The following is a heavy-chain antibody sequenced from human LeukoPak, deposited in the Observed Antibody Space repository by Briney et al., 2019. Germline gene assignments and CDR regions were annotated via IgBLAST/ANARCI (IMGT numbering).Heavy chain of an antibody. V-gene: IGHV3-73*01. Sequence: GGSMRLSCAASGFTFSGSAMHWARQASGKGLEWVGRVRSKATSYATAYAASVKGRFTISRGDSKNTAYLQMNSLKTEDTAVYYCTTYCSGGSCYSYDAFDIWGQGTMVTVSS. D-gene: IGHD2-15*01. CDR2: VRSKATSYAT. J-gene: IGHJ3*02. CDR1: GFTFSGSA. CDR3: TTYCSGGSCYSYDAFDI.